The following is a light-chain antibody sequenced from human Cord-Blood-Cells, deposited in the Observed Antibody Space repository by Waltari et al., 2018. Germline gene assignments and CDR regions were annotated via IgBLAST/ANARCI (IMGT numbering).Light chain of an antibody. V-gene: IGLV2-14*03. J-gene: IGLJ3*02. CDR1: SSDVGGYNY. CDR3: SSYTSSSTWV. Sequence: QSALTQPASVSGSPGLSITISCTGTSSDVGGYNYVSWNQQHPGKAPKLMIYDVSNRPSGVSKRFSGSKSGNTASLTIAGLQAEDEADYYCSSYTSSSTWVFGGGTKLTVL. CDR2: DVS.